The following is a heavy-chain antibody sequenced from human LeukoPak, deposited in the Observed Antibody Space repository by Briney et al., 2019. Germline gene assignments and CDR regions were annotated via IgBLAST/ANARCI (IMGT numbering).Heavy chain of an antibody. CDR3: ARHRGSCSGGSCHEYFEY. CDR2: IYYSGNT. CDR1: GGSISSSSYY. J-gene: IGHJ1*01. D-gene: IGHD2-15*01. V-gene: IGHV4-39*01. Sequence: SETLSLTCTVSGGSISSSSYYWGWIRQPPGKGLEWIGSIYYSGNTYYNPSLKSRVTISVDTSKNQFSLNLRSVTAADTAVYYCARHRGSCSGGSCHEYFEYWGQGTLVTVSS.